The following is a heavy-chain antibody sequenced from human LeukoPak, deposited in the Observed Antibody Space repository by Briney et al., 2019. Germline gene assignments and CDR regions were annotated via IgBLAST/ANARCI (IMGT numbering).Heavy chain of an antibody. Sequence: GGSLRLSCAASGFTFSSCAMSWVRQAPGKGLEWVANIKQDGSEEYYVDSVKGRFTISRDNAKNSLYLQMNSLRAEDTAVYYCAELGITMIGGVWGKGTTVTISS. CDR2: IKQDGSEE. D-gene: IGHD3-10*02. V-gene: IGHV3-7*01. J-gene: IGHJ6*04. CDR1: GFTFSSCA. CDR3: AELGITMIGGV.